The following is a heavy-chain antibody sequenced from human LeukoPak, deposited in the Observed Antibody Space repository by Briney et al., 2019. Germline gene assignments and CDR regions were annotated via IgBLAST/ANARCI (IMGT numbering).Heavy chain of an antibody. CDR2: INPSGGST. J-gene: IGHJ4*02. CDR1: GYTFTSYY. D-gene: IGHD3-22*01. CDR3: ARAGSSVIGDY. V-gene: IGHV1-46*01. Sequence: ASVKVSCKASGYTFTSYYMHWVRQAPGQGLEWMGTINPSGGSTSYAQKFQGRVTMTRNTSTSTVYMELSSLRSEDTAVYYCARAGSSVIGDYWGQGTLVTVSS.